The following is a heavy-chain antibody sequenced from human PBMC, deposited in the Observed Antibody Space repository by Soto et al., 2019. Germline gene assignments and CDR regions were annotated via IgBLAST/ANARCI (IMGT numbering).Heavy chain of an antibody. V-gene: IGHV5-51*01. CDR3: ASQTAVDTAKGNYFDY. J-gene: IGHJ4*02. CDR1: GYRFTSYW. CDR2: IYPGDSDT. D-gene: IGHD5-18*01. Sequence: ESLKVSFKGCGYRFTSYWIVWVRQMPGKGLEWMGIIYPGDSDTRYSPSFQGQVTISADKSISTAYLQWSSLKASDTAMYYCASQTAVDTAKGNYFDYWGQGTLVTVSS.